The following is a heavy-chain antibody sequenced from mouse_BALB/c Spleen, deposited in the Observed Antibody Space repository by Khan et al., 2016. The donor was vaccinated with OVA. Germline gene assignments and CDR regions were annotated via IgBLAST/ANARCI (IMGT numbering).Heavy chain of an antibody. V-gene: IGHV3-6*02. CDR1: DYSITSGYY. Sequence: EVQLQESGPGLVKPSQSLSLTCSVTDYSITSGYYWNWIRQFPGNKLEWMGYISYDGSNNYNPSLKNRISITRAKSKTQFFLKLTSVTTEDTATYYCARDYYGNGYFDYWGQGTTLTVSA. D-gene: IGHD1-1*01. CDR3: ARDYYGNGYFDY. J-gene: IGHJ2*01. CDR2: ISYDGSN.